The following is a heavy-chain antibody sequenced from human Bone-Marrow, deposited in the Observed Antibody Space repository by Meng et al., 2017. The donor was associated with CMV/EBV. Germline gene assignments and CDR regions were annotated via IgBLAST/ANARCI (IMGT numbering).Heavy chain of an antibody. CDR3: ARDTAGDVGSMDV. CDR2: IYSGGST. D-gene: IGHD7-27*01. CDR1: GFTVSSNY. Sequence: GESLKISCAASGFTVSSNYMSWVRQAPGKGLEWVSVIYSGGSTYYADSVKGRFTVSRDNSKNTLYLQMNSLRAEDTAVYYCARDTAGDVGSMDVWGQGNTVNVPS. J-gene: IGHJ6*02. V-gene: IGHV3-53*01.